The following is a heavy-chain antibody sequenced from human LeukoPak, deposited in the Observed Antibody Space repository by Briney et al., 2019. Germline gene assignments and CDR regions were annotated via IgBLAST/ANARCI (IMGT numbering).Heavy chain of an antibody. D-gene: IGHD3-10*01. Sequence: SSVKVSCKASGGTFISYAISWVRQAPGQGLDWMGGIIPIFGTANYAQKFQGRVTITADKSTSTAYMELSSLKSDDTAVYYCAGDFVVRGIHYYGMDVWGKGTTVTVSS. CDR3: AGDFVVRGIHYYGMDV. CDR1: GGTFISYA. V-gene: IGHV1-69*06. J-gene: IGHJ6*04. CDR2: IIPIFGTA.